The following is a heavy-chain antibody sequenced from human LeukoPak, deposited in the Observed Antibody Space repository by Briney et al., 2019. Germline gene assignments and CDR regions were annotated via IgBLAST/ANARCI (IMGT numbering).Heavy chain of an antibody. Sequence: GGSLRLTCAASGITFSRYGMHWVRQAPGKGLEWVTFIRYDGSIKYYADSVKGRFTMSRDNSKNTLYLQMNSLRAEDTAVYYCANGGIAETWGQGTLVTVSS. D-gene: IGHD6-13*01. CDR3: ANGGIAET. V-gene: IGHV3-30*02. CDR1: GITFSRYG. CDR2: IRYDGSIK. J-gene: IGHJ5*02.